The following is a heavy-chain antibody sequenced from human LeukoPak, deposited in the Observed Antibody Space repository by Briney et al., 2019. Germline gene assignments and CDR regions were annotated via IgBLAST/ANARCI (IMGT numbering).Heavy chain of an antibody. Sequence: PSQTLSLTPGVSGYSISSGYYWGWIRQPPGKGLEWIGSIYHSVSSYYNPSLKSRVTISVDTFKNQFHLTLSSVTAADTAVYYCARDPKWGDAFDIWGQGTMVTVSS. CDR1: GYSISSGYY. CDR3: ARDPKWGDAFDI. V-gene: IGHV4-38-2*02. CDR2: IYHSVSS. D-gene: IGHD1-26*01. J-gene: IGHJ3*02.